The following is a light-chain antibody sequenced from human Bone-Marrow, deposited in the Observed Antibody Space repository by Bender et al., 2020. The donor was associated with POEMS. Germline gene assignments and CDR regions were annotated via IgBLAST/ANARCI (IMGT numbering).Light chain of an antibody. V-gene: IGLV2-11*01. CDR3: ASYTSGSALV. J-gene: IGLJ2*01. CDR1: TSDVGDYDH. Sequence: QSALTQPRSVSGSRGQSVTISCTGTTSDVGDYDHVSWYQHHPGKAPKLIIYDVTQRPSGVPDRFSASKSGNTASLTISGLQADDEGHYYCASYTSGSALVFGGGTKLTVL. CDR2: DVT.